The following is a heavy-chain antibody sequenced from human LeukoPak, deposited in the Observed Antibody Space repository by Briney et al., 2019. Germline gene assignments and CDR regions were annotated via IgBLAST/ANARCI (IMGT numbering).Heavy chain of an antibody. J-gene: IGHJ6*03. V-gene: IGHV1-18*01. CDR3: ARDLSSEVAAMLNYYYYYMDV. D-gene: IGHD5-18*01. Sequence: ASVKVSCKASGYTFTSYGISRVRQAPGQGLEWMGWISAYNGNTNYAQKLQGRVTMTTDTSTSTAYMELRSLRSDDTAVYYCARDLSSEVAAMLNYYYYYMDVWGKGTTVTVSS. CDR1: GYTFTSYG. CDR2: ISAYNGNT.